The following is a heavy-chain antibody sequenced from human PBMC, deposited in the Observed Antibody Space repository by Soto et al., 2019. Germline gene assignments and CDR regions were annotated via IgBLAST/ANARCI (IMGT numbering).Heavy chain of an antibody. V-gene: IGHV3-23*01. CDR2: ISASGRST. J-gene: IGHJ4*02. D-gene: IGHD6-19*01. CDR1: GIDFSNYA. Sequence: QTGGSLRLSCVASGIDFSNYAMSWVRQALGKGLEWVSIISASGRSTYHADSVKGRFTISRDNSKNTLYLHMTNLRADDTAVYYCAKDGNWLDVYFDVWGQGTPVTVSS. CDR3: AKDGNWLDVYFDV.